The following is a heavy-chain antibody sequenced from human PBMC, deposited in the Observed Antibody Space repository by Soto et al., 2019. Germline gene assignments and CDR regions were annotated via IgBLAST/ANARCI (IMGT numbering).Heavy chain of an antibody. CDR1: GDSVSSGSYY. J-gene: IGHJ4*02. CDR2: IYYSGST. Sequence: SETLSLTCTVSGDSVSSGSYYWSWIRQPPGKGLEWIGYIYYSGSTNYNPSLKSRVTISVDTSKNQFSLKLSSVTAADTAVYYCARRGTIREMATIRGGAYYFDYWGQGTLVTVSS. D-gene: IGHD5-12*01. V-gene: IGHV4-61*01. CDR3: ARRGTIREMATIRGGAYYFDY.